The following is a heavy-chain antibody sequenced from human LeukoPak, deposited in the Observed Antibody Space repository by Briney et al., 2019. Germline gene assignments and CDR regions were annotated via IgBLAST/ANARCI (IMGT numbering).Heavy chain of an antibody. V-gene: IGHV3-23*01. J-gene: IGHJ6*03. Sequence: GGSLRLSCAASGFTFSSYAMSWVRQAPGKGLEWVSAISGSGGSTYYADSVKGRFTISRDNAKNSLYLQMNSLRAEDTAVYYCARDWDSSGGLVYYYYMDVWGKGTTVTVSS. CDR3: ARDWDSSGGLVYYYYMDV. CDR1: GFTFSSYA. D-gene: IGHD3-22*01. CDR2: ISGSGGST.